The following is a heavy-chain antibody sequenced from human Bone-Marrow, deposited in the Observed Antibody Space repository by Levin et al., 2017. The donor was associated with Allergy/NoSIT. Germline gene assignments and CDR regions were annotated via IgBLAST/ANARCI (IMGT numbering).Heavy chain of an antibody. CDR2: IYSGGDT. J-gene: IGHJ3*01. Sequence: GGSLRLSCVGSGFTVYNNYMIWVRQPPGKGLEWVSLIYSGGDTFYADSVKDRFTISRDSSKNTMYLQMNSLKAEDTAIYYCARNPGAVPTTSWGRGTMVTVSS. V-gene: IGHV3-53*01. CDR3: ARNPGAVPTTS. D-gene: IGHD4/OR15-4a*01. CDR1: GFTVYNNY.